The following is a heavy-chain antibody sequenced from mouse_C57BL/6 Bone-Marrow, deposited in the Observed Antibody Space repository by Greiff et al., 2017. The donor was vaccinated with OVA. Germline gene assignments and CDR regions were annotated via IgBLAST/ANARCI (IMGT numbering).Heavy chain of an antibody. V-gene: IGHV1-61*01. J-gene: IGHJ2*01. CDR3: ARKGLHYFDY. Sequence: QVHVKQPGAELVRPGSSVKLSCKASGYTFTSYWMDWVKQRPGQGLEWIGNIYPSDSETHYNQKFKDKATLTVDKSSSTAYMQLSSLTSEDSAVYYCARKGLHYFDYWGQGTTLTVSS. CDR2: IYPSDSET. CDR1: GYTFTSYW. D-gene: IGHD2-13*01.